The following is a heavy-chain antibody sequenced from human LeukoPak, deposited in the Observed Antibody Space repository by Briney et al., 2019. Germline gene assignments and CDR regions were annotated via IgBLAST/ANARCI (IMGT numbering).Heavy chain of an antibody. CDR1: GYTFTSYD. CDR3: ARERAPILRQRMSYGMDV. CDR2: MNPNSGNT. V-gene: IGHV1-8*01. J-gene: IGHJ6*02. Sequence: GASVKVSCKASGYTFTSYDINWVRQATGQGLEWMGWMNPNSGNTGYAQKFQGRVTMTRNTSISTAYMELSSLRSEDTAVYYCARERAPILRQRMSYGMDVWGQGTTVTVSS. D-gene: IGHD2/OR15-2a*01.